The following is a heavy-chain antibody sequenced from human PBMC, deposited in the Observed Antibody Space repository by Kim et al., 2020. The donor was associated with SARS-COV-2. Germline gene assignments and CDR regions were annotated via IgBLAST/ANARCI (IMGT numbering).Heavy chain of an antibody. CDR3: ARLGGTNYFDY. D-gene: IGHD2-15*01. Sequence: YNPYLQSTVPITVDTSTNQFSLKLSSVTAADTAVYYCARLGGTNYFDYWGQGTLVTVSS. J-gene: IGHJ4*02. V-gene: IGHV4-39*01.